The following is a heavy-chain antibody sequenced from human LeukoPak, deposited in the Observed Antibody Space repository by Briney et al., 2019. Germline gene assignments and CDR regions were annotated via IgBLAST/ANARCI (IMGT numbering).Heavy chain of an antibody. CDR3: AGDPDRRGAFFDY. D-gene: IGHD1-26*01. J-gene: IGHJ4*02. V-gene: IGHV1-2*02. Sequence: GASVKVSCKTSGYIFIGYFIHWVRQAPGQGLESMGWINTKNGDTNYAQKFQGGVTMTRDTSIRTVYMEVSRLRYDDTAVYYCAGDPDRRGAFFDYWGQGTLVTVSS. CDR1: GYIFIGYF. CDR2: INTKNGDT.